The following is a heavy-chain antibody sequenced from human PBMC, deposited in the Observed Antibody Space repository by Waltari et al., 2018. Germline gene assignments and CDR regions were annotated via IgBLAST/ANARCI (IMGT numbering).Heavy chain of an antibody. CDR3: ASHRSLYGGNSGLAFDI. CDR2: IYYSGST. D-gene: IGHD2-21*02. V-gene: IGHV4-39*01. J-gene: IGHJ3*02. Sequence: QLQLQESGPGLVKPSETLSLTCTVSGGSISSSSYYWGWIRKPPGKGLEWIGSIYYSGSTYYNPSLKSRVTISVDTSKNQFSLKLISVTAADTAVYYCASHRSLYGGNSGLAFDIWGQGTMVTVSS. CDR1: GGSISSSSYY.